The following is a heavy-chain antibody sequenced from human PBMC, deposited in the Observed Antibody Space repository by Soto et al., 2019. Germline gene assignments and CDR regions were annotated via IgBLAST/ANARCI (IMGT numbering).Heavy chain of an antibody. CDR2: IHYNGNT. Sequence: SETLSLTCTVSGGSIIAYSWSWVRQPTGKGLEWIGNIHYNGNTKYSPSLKSRVTMSVDTSKNHFSLRLISVTAADTAIYFCARDYFDVSGHYYDLFDIWGQGTMVTVSS. CDR3: ARDYFDVSGHYYDLFDI. CDR1: GGSIIAYS. J-gene: IGHJ3*02. D-gene: IGHD3-22*01. V-gene: IGHV4-59*01.